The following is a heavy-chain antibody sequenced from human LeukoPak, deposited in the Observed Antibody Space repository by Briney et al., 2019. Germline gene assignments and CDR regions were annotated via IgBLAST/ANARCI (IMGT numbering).Heavy chain of an antibody. CDR1: GGSISSSSYY. Sequence: PSETLSLTCTVSGGSISSSSYYWGWIRQPPGKGLEWIGSIYYSGSTYYNPPLKSRVTISVDTSKNQFSLKPSSVTAADTAVYYCARHLNWFDPWGQGTLVTVSS. J-gene: IGHJ5*02. CDR2: IYYSGST. CDR3: ARHLNWFDP. V-gene: IGHV4-39*01.